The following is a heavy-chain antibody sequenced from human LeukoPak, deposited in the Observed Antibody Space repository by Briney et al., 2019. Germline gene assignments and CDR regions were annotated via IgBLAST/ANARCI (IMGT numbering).Heavy chain of an antibody. CDR1: GGTFSSYA. CDR3: ARAKWELPREGYYYYYMDV. V-gene: IGHV1-69*13. Sequence: SVKVSCKASGGTFSSYAISWVGQAPGQGVEWMGGIIPFFGTANYAQKFQGRVTITADESTSTAYMELSSLRSEDTAVYYCARAKWELPREGYYYYYMDVWGKGTTVTISS. CDR2: IIPFFGTA. J-gene: IGHJ6*03. D-gene: IGHD1-26*01.